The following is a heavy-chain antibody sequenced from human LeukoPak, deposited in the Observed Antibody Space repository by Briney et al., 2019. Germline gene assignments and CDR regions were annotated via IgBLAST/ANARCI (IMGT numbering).Heavy chain of an antibody. D-gene: IGHD5-12*01. V-gene: IGHV3-9*01. CDR3: ATNSGNRFEY. J-gene: IGHJ4*02. Sequence: GGSLRLSCAASGFTFTDYTMHWVRQAPGKGLEWVSGISWNSGSIGYADSVKGRFTISRDSAKTSLYLQMNSLRAEDTALYYCATNSGNRFEYWGQGTLVTVSS. CDR1: GFTFTDYT. CDR2: ISWNSGSI.